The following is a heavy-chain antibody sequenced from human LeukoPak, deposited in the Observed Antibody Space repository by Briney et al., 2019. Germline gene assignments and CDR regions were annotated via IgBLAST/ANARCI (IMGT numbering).Heavy chain of an antibody. CDR3: ARTFMEDSDNDNWALDI. Sequence: PGGSLRLSCAVSGFTFSQYYMGWVRQAPGKGLEWVAIIESDGSDRRYVDSVKGRFTISRDSAKNSLYLQMSSLTAEDTAVYYCARTFMEDSDNDNWALDIWGQGTMVTVSS. V-gene: IGHV3-7*01. CDR1: GFTFSQYY. CDR2: IESDGSDR. D-gene: IGHD5-12*01. J-gene: IGHJ3*02.